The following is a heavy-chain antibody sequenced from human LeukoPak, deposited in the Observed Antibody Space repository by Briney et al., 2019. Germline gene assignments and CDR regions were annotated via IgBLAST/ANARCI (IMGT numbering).Heavy chain of an antibody. J-gene: IGHJ5*02. CDR3: AKQPYQYVSGSPSWLDP. CDR1: GFTFSSYG. Sequence: GRSLRLSCAASGFTFSSYGMHWVRQAPGKGLEWVSGIGGSSGKIFYADSVKGRFTISRDNSKNTLYLQMNTLRAEDTAVYFCAKQPYQYVSGSPSWLDPWGQGTLVTVSS. CDR2: IGGSSGKI. V-gene: IGHV3-23*01. D-gene: IGHD3-10*01.